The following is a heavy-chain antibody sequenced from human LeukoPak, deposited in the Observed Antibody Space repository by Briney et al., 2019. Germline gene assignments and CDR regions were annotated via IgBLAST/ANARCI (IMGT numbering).Heavy chain of an antibody. J-gene: IGHJ6*02. D-gene: IGHD3-16*02. CDR3: ARTVMLSQVSDV. CDR2: INHSGST. CDR1: GGSFSGYY. V-gene: IGHV4-34*01. Sequence: SETLSLTCAVYGGSFSGYYWSWIRQPPGKGLEWIGEINHSGSTNYNPSLKSRVTMSVDTSKNQFSLKLSSVTAADTAVYYCARTVMLSQVSDVWGQGTTVTVSS.